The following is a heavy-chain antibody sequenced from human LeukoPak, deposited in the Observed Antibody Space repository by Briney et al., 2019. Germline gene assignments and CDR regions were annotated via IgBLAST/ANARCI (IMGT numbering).Heavy chain of an antibody. CDR3: ASGGPVVPAAKIDY. CDR1: GFTFTTYS. D-gene: IGHD2-2*01. V-gene: IGHV3-48*02. Sequence: GGSLRLSCAASGFTFTTYSMNWVRQAPGKGLEWVAYIHSSGDFIYYADSVKGRFTISRDNANNSLYLQMNSLRDDDTAIYFCASGGPVVPAAKIDYWGQGTLVTVSS. J-gene: IGHJ4*02. CDR2: IHSSGDFI.